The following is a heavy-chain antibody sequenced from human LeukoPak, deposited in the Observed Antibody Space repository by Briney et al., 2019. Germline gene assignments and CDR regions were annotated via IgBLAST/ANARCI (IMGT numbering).Heavy chain of an antibody. Sequence: SETLSLTCTVPGGSVSSTTYYWGWIRQPPGKGLERIGTISYSGSTSYNSSLKSRVTISVDTSKNQFSLKLSSVTAADTAVYYCARVSYDFWSAEGYYMDXXXKGXXXTVXS. D-gene: IGHD3-3*01. J-gene: IGHJ6*03. V-gene: IGHV4-39*07. CDR3: ARVSYDFWSAEGYYMDX. CDR1: GGSVSSTTYY. CDR2: ISYSGST.